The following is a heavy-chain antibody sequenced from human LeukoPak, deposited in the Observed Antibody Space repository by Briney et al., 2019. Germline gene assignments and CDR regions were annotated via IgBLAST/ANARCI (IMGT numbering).Heavy chain of an antibody. CDR3: AREVVGATSLWYFDY. V-gene: IGHV1-46*01. CDR1: GYTFTSYH. Sequence: ASVKVSCKASGYTFTSYHMHWVRQAPGQGLEWMGIINPSGGTTNYAQKLQGRVTMTTDTSTSTAYMELRSLRSDDTAVYYCAREVVGATSLWYFDYWGQGTLVTVSS. J-gene: IGHJ4*02. CDR2: INPSGGTT. D-gene: IGHD1-26*01.